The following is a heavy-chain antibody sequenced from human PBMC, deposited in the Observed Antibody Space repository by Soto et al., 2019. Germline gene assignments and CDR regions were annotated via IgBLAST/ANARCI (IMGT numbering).Heavy chain of an antibody. CDR2: ISYDGSNK. D-gene: IGHD3-10*01. CDR1: GFTFSSYA. V-gene: IGHV3-30-3*01. Sequence: GGSLRLSCAASGFTFSSYAMHWVRQALGKGLEWVAVISYDGSNKYYADSVKGRFTISRDNSKNTLYLQMNSLRAEDTAVYYCATFGGPYWGQGTLVTVSS. J-gene: IGHJ4*02. CDR3: ATFGGPY.